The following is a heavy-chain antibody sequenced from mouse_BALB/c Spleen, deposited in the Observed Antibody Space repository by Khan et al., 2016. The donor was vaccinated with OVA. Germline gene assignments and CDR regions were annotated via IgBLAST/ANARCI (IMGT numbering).Heavy chain of an antibody. CDR3: ACELRGFAY. J-gene: IGHJ3*01. CDR1: GDSITSGY. V-gene: IGHV3-8*02. Sequence: EVQLQESGPSLVKPSQTLSLTCSVTGDSITSGYWNWIRKFPGNKLEYMGYISYSGNTYYNPSLKSRISITRDTSKHQNYLQLNAVTTEETATYDCACELRGFAYWGQGTLVTVSA. D-gene: IGHD1-1*01. CDR2: ISYSGNT.